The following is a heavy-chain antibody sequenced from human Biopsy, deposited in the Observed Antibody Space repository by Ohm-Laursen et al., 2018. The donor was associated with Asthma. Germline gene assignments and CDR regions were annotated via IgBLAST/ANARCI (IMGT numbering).Heavy chain of an antibody. D-gene: IGHD3-16*01. CDR2: IYYSGST. V-gene: IGHV4-39*01. CDR1: GGSISSSSYY. J-gene: IGHJ3*02. Sequence: GTLSLTCTVSGGSISSSSYYWGWIRQPPGKGLEWIGSIYYSGSTYCNPSLKSRVTISVDTSKNQFSLKLSSVTAADTAVYYCAMSPTRGPEVWEAFAFDIWGQGTMVTVSS. CDR3: AMSPTRGPEVWEAFAFDI.